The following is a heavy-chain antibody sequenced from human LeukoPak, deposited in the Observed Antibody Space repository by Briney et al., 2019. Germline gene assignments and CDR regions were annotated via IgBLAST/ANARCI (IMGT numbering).Heavy chain of an antibody. CDR1: GYSISSGYY. CDR2: IYHSGST. D-gene: IGHD4-23*01. J-gene: IGHJ4*02. V-gene: IGHV4-38-2*02. CDR3: ARVSRGNSVGGDY. Sequence: SETLSLTCTVSGYSISSGYYWGWIRQPPGKGLEWIGSIYHSGSTYYNPSLKSRVTISLDTSKNQFSLKLSSVTAADTAMYYCARVSRGNSVGGDYWGQGTLVTVSS.